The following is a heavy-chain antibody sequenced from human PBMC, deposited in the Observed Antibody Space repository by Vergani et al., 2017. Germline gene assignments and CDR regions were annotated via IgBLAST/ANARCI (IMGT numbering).Heavy chain of an antibody. CDR3: ARDVGQNWFDP. CDR2: IYTSGST. J-gene: IGHJ5*02. V-gene: IGHV4-61*02. D-gene: IGHD2-15*01. Sequence: QVQLQESGPGLVKPSQTLSLTCTVSGGSISSGSYYWSLIRQPAGKGLEWIGRIYTSGSTNYNPSLKSRVTISVDTSKNQFSLKLSSVTAADTAVYYCARDVGQNWFDPWGQGTLVTVSS. CDR1: GGSISSGSYY.